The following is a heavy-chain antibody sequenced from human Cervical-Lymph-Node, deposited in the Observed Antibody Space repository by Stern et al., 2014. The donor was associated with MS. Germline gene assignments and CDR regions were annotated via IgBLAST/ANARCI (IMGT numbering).Heavy chain of an antibody. Sequence: VQLVESGGGVVQPGRSLRLSCAASGFSFSRYAMHWVRQAPGKGLEWVALIWYDGSNPYYADSGTGRFTISRDNFKTTLYLQMNSLRAEDTAVYYCASAYSSSHYYFDYWGQGTRVTVSS. CDR1: GFSFSRYA. CDR2: IWYDGSNP. D-gene: IGHD6-13*01. J-gene: IGHJ4*02. V-gene: IGHV3-33*01. CDR3: ASAYSSSHYYFDY.